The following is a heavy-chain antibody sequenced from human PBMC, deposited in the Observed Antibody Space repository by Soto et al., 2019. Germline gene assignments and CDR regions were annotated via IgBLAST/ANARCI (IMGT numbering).Heavy chain of an antibody. D-gene: IGHD2-15*01. V-gene: IGHV3-23*01. J-gene: IGHJ4*02. CDR3: AKDLSSYYYFDF. CDR1: GFTFGIYA. Sequence: EVQLLESGGDLVQPGGSLRLSCEASGFTFGIYAMTWVRQAPGKGLEWVSTISATGGSTFYADSVKGRFTISRDNSKNTLYLQMNSLRAEDTAIYYCAKDLSSYYYFDFWGQGTLVTVSS. CDR2: ISATGGST.